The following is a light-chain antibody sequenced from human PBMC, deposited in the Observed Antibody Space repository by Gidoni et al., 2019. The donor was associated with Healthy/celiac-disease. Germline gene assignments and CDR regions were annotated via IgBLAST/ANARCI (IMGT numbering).Light chain of an antibody. V-gene: IGKV1-39*01. J-gene: IGKJ3*01. Sequence: DIQMTQSPSSLSASVGDRVTITCRASRSIDSYLNWYQHKPGKAPKLLIHAASSLQSGVPSRFSGSGSGTDFILTISSLQPEDFATYYCQQSYGTLTFGPGTKVDIK. CDR1: RSIDSY. CDR2: AAS. CDR3: QQSYGTLT.